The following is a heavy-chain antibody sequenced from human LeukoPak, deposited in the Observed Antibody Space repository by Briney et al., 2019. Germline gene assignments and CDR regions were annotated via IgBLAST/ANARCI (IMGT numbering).Heavy chain of an antibody. CDR1: GGSFSSSSYY. J-gene: IGHJ4*02. Sequence: KPSETLSLTCTVSGGSFSSSSYYWGWIRQAPGKGLEWVSSISVGSTYLYYVDSLKGRFTISRDNAKNSVFLQMNSLRAEDTAVYYCARGGNGDSAVDYWGQGTLVTVSS. CDR2: ISVGSTYL. V-gene: IGHV3-21*01. CDR3: ARGGNGDSAVDY. D-gene: IGHD4-17*01.